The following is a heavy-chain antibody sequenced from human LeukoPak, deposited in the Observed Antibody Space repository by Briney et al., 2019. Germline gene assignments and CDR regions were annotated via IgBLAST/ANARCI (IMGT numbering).Heavy chain of an antibody. V-gene: IGHV7-4-1*02. Sequence: GASVKVSCKASGYTFTSYAMNWVRQAPGQGLEWMGRINTNTGNPTYAQGFTGRFVFSLDTSVSTAYLQISSLKAEDTAVYYCARLIAVAGTGEFDYWGQGTLVTVSS. J-gene: IGHJ4*02. CDR2: INTNTGNP. CDR3: ARLIAVAGTGEFDY. CDR1: GYTFTSYA. D-gene: IGHD6-19*01.